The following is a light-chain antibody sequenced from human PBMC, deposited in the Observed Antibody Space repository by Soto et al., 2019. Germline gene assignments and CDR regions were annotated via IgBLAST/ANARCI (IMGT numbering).Light chain of an antibody. CDR3: LSYAGXAYV. J-gene: IGLJ1*01. Sequence: QSSLTQPPSASGSPVQSVTISCTGTSSDVGGYDYVAWYQQYPGKTPKLMIFEVTKRPSGVPDRFSGSKSGNTASLTVSGLQAEDEADYYRLSYAGXAYVVGTGTKVXV. V-gene: IGLV2-8*01. CDR1: SSDVGGYDY. CDR2: EVT.